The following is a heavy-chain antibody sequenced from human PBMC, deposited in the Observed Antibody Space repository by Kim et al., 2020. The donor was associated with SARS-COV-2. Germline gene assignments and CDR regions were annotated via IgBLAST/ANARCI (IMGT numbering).Heavy chain of an antibody. CDR3: AKDRSNIWGGSDWFDP. CDR2: ISWNGGSS. CDR1: GFIFDDYA. D-gene: IGHD3-3*01. J-gene: IGHJ5*02. V-gene: IGHV3-9*01. Sequence: GGSLRLSCAASGFIFDDYAMHWVRQTPGRGLEWVSGISWNGGSSGYAGSVKGRFIISRDNAKHSLYLQMNSLRPEDTALYFCAKDRSNIWGGSDWFDPW.